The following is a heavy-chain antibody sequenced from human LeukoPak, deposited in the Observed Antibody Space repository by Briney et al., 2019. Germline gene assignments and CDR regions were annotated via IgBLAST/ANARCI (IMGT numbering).Heavy chain of an antibody. J-gene: IGHJ4*02. CDR3: ARDGDKNSWCWMNYYFED. D-gene: IGHD2-8*02. CDR1: GGTFSSYA. Sequence: ASVKVSCKASGGTFSSYAISWVRQAPGQGLEWMGVSNPSGGTTNYAQRFQGRVTMTRDTSTSTVYMELSSLRPEDTAVYFCARDGDKNSWCWMNYYFEDWGQGTLVTVSS. V-gene: IGHV1-46*01. CDR2: SNPSGGTT.